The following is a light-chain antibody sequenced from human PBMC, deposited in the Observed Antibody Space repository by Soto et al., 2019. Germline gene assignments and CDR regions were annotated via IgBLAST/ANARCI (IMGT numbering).Light chain of an antibody. CDR2: DVS. J-gene: IGLJ1*01. Sequence: QSVLTQPASVSGSPGRSITISCTGTSSDVGGYNYVSWYQQHPGKAPKLMIYDVSNRPSGVSNRFSGSKSGNTASLTISGLQAEDEADYYCSSYTSSSHYVFGTGTKVTVL. CDR3: SSYTSSSHYV. V-gene: IGLV2-14*01. CDR1: SSDVGGYNY.